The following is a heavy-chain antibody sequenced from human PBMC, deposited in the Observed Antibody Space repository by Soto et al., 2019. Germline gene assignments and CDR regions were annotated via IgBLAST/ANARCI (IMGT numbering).Heavy chain of an antibody. V-gene: IGHV4-34*01. Sequence: SQTLSLTCAVYGGSFSGYYWSWIRQPPGKGLEWIGEINHSGSTNYNPSLKSRVTISVDTSKNQFSLKLSSVTAADTAVYYCARGSPITMVRGVISWFDPWGQGTLVTVSS. CDR3: ARGSPITMVRGVISWFDP. CDR2: INHSGST. D-gene: IGHD3-10*01. CDR1: GGSFSGYY. J-gene: IGHJ5*02.